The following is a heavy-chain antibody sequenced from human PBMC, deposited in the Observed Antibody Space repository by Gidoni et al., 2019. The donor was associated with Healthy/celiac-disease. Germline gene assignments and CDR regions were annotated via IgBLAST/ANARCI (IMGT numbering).Heavy chain of an antibody. D-gene: IGHD4-17*01. Sequence: EVQLVESGGGLVQPGGSLRLSCSASGFTFSSYAMHWVRQAPGKGLEDVSAISSNGGSTYYADSVKGRFTISRDNSKNTLYLQMSSLRAEDTAVYYCVTHGDYESDDAFDIWGQGTMVTVSS. J-gene: IGHJ3*02. CDR2: ISSNGGST. V-gene: IGHV3-64D*06. CDR3: VTHGDYESDDAFDI. CDR1: GFTFSSYA.